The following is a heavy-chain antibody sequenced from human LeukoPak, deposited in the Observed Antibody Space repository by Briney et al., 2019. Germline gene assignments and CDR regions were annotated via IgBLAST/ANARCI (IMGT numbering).Heavy chain of an antibody. D-gene: IGHD6-13*01. CDR2: ISGSGCST. CDR1: GFTFSSYA. V-gene: IGHV3-23*01. J-gene: IGHJ5*02. Sequence: PGGSLRLSCAASGFTFSSYAMSWVRQAPGKGLAWVSAISGSGCSTYYADSVKGWFTISRDNSKNTLYLQMNSVRAGDTAVYYCAKGLISAAVRSWFVPWGQGTLVTVSS. CDR3: AKGLISAAVRSWFVP.